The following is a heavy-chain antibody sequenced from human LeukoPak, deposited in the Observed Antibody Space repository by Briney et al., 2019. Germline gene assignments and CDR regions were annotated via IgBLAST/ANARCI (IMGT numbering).Heavy chain of an antibody. CDR1: GYTFTSYY. J-gene: IGHJ4*02. D-gene: IGHD4-17*01. CDR3: ARDNHPYGDYSGGYFDY. V-gene: IGHV1-46*01. Sequence: GASVKVSCKASGYTFTSYYMHWVRQAPEQGLEWMGIINPSGGSTSYAQKFQGRVTMTRDTSTSTVYMELSSLRSEDTAVYYCARDNHPYGDYSGGYFDYWGQGTLVTVSS. CDR2: INPSGGST.